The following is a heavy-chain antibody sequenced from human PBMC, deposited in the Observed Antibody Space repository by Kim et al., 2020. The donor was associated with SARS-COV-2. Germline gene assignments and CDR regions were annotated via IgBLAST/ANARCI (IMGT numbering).Heavy chain of an antibody. V-gene: IGHV3-7*01. CDR2: IKQDGSEK. J-gene: IGHJ4*02. CDR1: GFTFSSYW. CDR3: ARRGSVITFGGVIDLFDF. D-gene: IGHD3-16*02. Sequence: GGSLRLSCAASGFTFSSYWMSWVRQAPGKGLEWVANIKQDGSEKYYVDSVKVRFTISRDNAKNSLYLQMNSLRAEDTAVYYCARRGSVITFGGVIDLFDFWGQGTLVNGSS.